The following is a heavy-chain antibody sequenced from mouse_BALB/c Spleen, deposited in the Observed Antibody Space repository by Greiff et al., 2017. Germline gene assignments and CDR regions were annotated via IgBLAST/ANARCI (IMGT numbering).Heavy chain of an antibody. CDR1: GYTFTDYW. CDR3: ASGSSGYGGFAY. V-gene: IGHV1-69*01. D-gene: IGHD3-1*01. J-gene: IGHJ3*01. CDR2: IDTSDSYT. Sequence: VQLKQPGAELVMPGASVKMSCKASGYTFTDYWMHWVKQRPGQGLEWIGAIDTSDSYTSYNQKFKGKATLTVDESSSTAYMQLSSLTSEDSAVYYCASGSSGYGGFAYWGQGTLVTVSA.